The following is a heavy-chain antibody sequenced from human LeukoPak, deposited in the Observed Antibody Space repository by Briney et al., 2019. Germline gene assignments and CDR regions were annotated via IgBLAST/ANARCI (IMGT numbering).Heavy chain of an antibody. Sequence: GGSLRLSCAASGFTFSRYWMSWVRQAPGKGPEWVANIKQDGSEIYYVDSMKGRFTIPRDNAKNSLYLQMNSLRAEDTAVYYCARGPTRANSSDYWGQGTLLTVSS. V-gene: IGHV3-7*01. CDR3: ARGPTRANSSDY. D-gene: IGHD2/OR15-2a*01. CDR2: IKQDGSEI. CDR1: GFTFSRYW. J-gene: IGHJ4*02.